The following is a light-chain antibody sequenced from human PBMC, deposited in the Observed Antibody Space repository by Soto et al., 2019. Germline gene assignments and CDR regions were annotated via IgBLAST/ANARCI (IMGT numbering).Light chain of an antibody. CDR1: SSDVGGYNY. V-gene: IGLV2-14*01. CDR3: SSYTSSSPYV. J-gene: IGLJ1*01. Sequence: QSVLTQPASVSGSPGQSITISCTGTSSDVGGYNYVSWYQQHPGNAPKLMIYDVSNRPSGFSNRFSGSKSGNTASLTISGLQAEDEADYYCSSYTSSSPYVFGTGTKVTVL. CDR2: DVS.